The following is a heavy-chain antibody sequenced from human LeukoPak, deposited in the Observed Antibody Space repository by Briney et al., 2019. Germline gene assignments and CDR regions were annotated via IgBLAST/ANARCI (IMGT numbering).Heavy chain of an antibody. CDR3: ARDRWRANWNDVGDAFDI. Sequence: ASVKVSCKASGYTFTGYYMHWVRQAPGQGLEWMGWINPNSGGTNYAQKFQGRVTMTRDTSISTAYMELSRLRSDDTAGYYCARDRWRANWNDVGDAFDIWGQGTMVTVSS. CDR2: INPNSGGT. D-gene: IGHD1-1*01. J-gene: IGHJ3*02. V-gene: IGHV1-2*02. CDR1: GYTFTGYY.